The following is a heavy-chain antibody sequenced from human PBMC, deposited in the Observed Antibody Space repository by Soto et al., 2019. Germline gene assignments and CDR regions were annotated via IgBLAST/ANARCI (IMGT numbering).Heavy chain of an antibody. J-gene: IGHJ4*02. V-gene: IGHV4-59*08. D-gene: IGHD3-10*01. CDR3: ASWSHGSGSVYYFDY. CDR2: IYYSGST. CDR1: GCSLSSYY. Sequence: SETLSLTCTVAGCSLSSYYLIWIRPPPGKGLEWIGYIYYSGSTNYNPSLKSRVTISVDTSKNQFSLKLSSVTAADTAVYYCASWSHGSGSVYYFDYWGQGTLVTV.